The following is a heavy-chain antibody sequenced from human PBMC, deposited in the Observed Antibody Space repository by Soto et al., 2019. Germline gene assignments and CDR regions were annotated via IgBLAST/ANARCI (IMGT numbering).Heavy chain of an antibody. D-gene: IGHD3-10*01. V-gene: IGHV4-34*01. CDR2: INHSGST. CDR3: ARENYYGSGSYGYYYYYGMDV. J-gene: IGHJ6*02. CDR1: GGSSSGYS. Sequence: LEILSLPSAALGGSSSGYSWTWIRQPPGKGLKGIGEINHSGSTNYNPSLKSRVTISVDTSKNQFSPKLSSVTAADTAVYYCARENYYGSGSYGYYYYYGMDVWGQGTTVTVSS.